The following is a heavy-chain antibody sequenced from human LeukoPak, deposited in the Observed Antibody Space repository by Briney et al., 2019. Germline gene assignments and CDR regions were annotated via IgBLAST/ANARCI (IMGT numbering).Heavy chain of an antibody. CDR1: GGSISSYY. J-gene: IGHJ4*02. CDR2: IYYSGST. D-gene: IGHD3-22*01. V-gene: IGHV4-59*01. CDR3: ARGTYYYDSSGYLLDY. Sequence: PSETLSLTCTVSGGSISSYYWSWIRRPPGKGLEWTGYIYYSGSTNYNPSLKSRVTISVDTSKNQFSLKLSSVTAADTAVYYCARGTYYYDSSGYLLDYWGQGTLVTVSS.